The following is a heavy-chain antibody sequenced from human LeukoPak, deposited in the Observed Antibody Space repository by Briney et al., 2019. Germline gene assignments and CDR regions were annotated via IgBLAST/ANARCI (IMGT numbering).Heavy chain of an antibody. J-gene: IGHJ6*03. CDR1: GYTFTVYY. D-gene: IGHD6-13*01. Sequence: ASVKVSCKASGYTFTVYYMHWVRQAPGQGLEWMGWINPNSGGTNYAQKFQGRVTMTRDTSISTAYKELSSLRSEDTAVYYCARGFGSSWYYYYYMDVWGKGTTVTVSS. CDR2: INPNSGGT. CDR3: ARGFGSSWYYYYYMDV. V-gene: IGHV1-2*02.